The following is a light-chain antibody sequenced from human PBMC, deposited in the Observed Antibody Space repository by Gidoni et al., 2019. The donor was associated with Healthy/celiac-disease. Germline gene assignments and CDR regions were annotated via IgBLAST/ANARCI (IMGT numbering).Light chain of an antibody. J-gene: IGKJ2*01. CDR1: QGISSY. V-gene: IGKV1-9*01. Sequence: DIQLTQSPSFLSASVGDRVTIPCRDSQGISSYLAWYQQKPGKAPKLLIYAASTLQSGVPSRFSGSGSGTEFTLTISSLQPEDFATYYCQQLNSYPRFGQGTKLEIK. CDR3: QQLNSYPR. CDR2: AAS.